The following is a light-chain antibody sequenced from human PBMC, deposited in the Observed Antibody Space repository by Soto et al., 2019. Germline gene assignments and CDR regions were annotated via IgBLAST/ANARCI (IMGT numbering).Light chain of an antibody. Sequence: NFMLTQPHSVSDSPGKTVIISCTRSSGVIASNSVQWYQQRPGSAPSTVIYEDNQRPSGVPDRFSGSTDGSSNSASLTISGLQTEDEADYYCQSYDSNTVVFGGGTKVTVL. V-gene: IGLV6-57*04. J-gene: IGLJ2*01. CDR1: SGVIASNS. CDR3: QSYDSNTVV. CDR2: EDN.